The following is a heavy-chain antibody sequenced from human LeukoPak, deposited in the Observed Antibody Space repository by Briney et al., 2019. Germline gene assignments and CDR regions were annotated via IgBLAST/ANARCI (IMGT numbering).Heavy chain of an antibody. J-gene: IGHJ6*03. D-gene: IGHD3-10*01. CDR2: IIPIFGTA. V-gene: IGHV1-69*05. CDR3: ASPRVVPPSEDYYYYYMDV. CDR1: GGTFSSYA. Sequence: ASVKVSCKASGGTFSSYAISWVRQAPGQGLEWMGGIIPIFGTANYAQKFQGRVTITTDESTSTAYMELSSLRSEDTAVYYCASPRVVPPSEDYYYYYMDVWGKGTTVTVSS.